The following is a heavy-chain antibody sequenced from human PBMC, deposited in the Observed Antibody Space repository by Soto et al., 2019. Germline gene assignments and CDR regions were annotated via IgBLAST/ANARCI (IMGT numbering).Heavy chain of an antibody. Sequence: GGSLRLSCAASGFTFSSYPMNWVRQAPGKGLEWVSAISVSGGSTYYADSVQGRFTTSRDNSKSTLYLQMNSLRAEDTAVYYCAKDSARDCSGGTCYDHWGQGT. V-gene: IGHV3-23*01. D-gene: IGHD2-15*01. J-gene: IGHJ4*02. CDR3: AKDSARDCSGGTCYDH. CDR1: GFTFSSYP. CDR2: ISVSGGST.